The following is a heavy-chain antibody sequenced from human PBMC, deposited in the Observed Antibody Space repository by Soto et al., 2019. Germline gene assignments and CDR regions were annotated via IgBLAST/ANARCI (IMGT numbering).Heavy chain of an antibody. V-gene: IGHV4-59*08. CDR1: GVSISSSH. Sequence: PSETLSLTYSVSGVSISSSHWSWIRQPPGKGLEWIGYIYYSGSTNYNPSLKSRVTMSVDTSKNQFSLKLSSVTAADTAVYYCATLNYDFWSAYSDYWGQGSLVTVSS. CDR3: ATLNYDFWSAYSDY. CDR2: IYYSGST. D-gene: IGHD3-3*01. J-gene: IGHJ4*02.